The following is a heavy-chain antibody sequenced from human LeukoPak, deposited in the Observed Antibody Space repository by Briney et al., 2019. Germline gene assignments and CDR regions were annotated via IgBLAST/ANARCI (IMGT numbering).Heavy chain of an antibody. Sequence: ASVKVSCKASGGTFSSYAISWVRQAPGQGLEWMGGIIPIFGTANYAQKFQGRVTITADESTSTAYMELSSLRSEDTAVYYCATTPGDYYDSSGYYQLGYWGQGTLVTVSS. D-gene: IGHD3-22*01. CDR1: GGTFSSYA. V-gene: IGHV1-69*13. J-gene: IGHJ4*02. CDR2: IIPIFGTA. CDR3: ATTPGDYYDSSGYYQLGY.